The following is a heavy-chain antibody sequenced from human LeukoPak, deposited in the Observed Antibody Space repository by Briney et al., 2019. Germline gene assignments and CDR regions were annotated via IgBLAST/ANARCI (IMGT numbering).Heavy chain of an antibody. CDR1: GYTFTGYC. V-gene: IGHV1-2*02. J-gene: IGHJ4*02. CDR3: ASNVVAATLDY. D-gene: IGHD2-15*01. Sequence: ASVKVSCKASGYTFTGYCMHWVRQAPGQGLEWMGWINPNSGGTNYVQKFQGRVTMTRDTSISTAYMELSRLRSDDTAVYYCASNVVAATLDYWGQGTLVTVSS. CDR2: INPNSGGT.